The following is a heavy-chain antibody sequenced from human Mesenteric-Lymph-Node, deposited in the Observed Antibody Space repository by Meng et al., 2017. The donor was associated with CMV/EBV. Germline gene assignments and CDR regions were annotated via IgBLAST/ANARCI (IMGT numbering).Heavy chain of an antibody. V-gene: IGHV1-69*10. Sequence: SVKVSCKASGGTFSSYAISWVRQAPGQGLEWMGGIIPILGIANYAQKFQGRVTITADKSTSTAYMELSSLRSEDTAVYYCASSKITIFGVAYYYYGMDVWGQGTTVTVSS. CDR1: GGTFSSYA. D-gene: IGHD3-3*01. CDR2: IIPILGIA. CDR3: ASSKITIFGVAYYYYGMDV. J-gene: IGHJ6*02.